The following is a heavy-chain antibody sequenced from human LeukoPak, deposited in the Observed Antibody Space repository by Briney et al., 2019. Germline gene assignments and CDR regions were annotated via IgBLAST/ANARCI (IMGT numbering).Heavy chain of an antibody. CDR1: GGSISSGRYY. Sequence: SQTLSLTCTVSGGSISSGRYYWRWIRQPAGKGLEWIGRIYTSGSTNYKPSLKSRVTLSVDTSKNQLSLRLSSVTVADTAVYYCARGYGYVWGSYRRGGPFFDLWGQGTLVTLSS. D-gene: IGHD3-16*02. J-gene: IGHJ4*02. V-gene: IGHV4-61*02. CDR2: IYTSGST. CDR3: ARGYGYVWGSYRRGGPFFDL.